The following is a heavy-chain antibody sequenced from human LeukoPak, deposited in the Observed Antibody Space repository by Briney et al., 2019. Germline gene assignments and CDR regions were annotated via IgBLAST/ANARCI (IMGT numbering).Heavy chain of an antibody. D-gene: IGHD3-3*01. Sequence: ASVKVSCKASGYTFTSYAMHWVRQAPGQRLEWMGWINAGNGNTKYSQKFQGRVTITRDTSASTAYMELSSLRSEDTAVYYCARAPGADYDFWSGYYIYYHGMDVWGQGTTVTVSS. CDR2: INAGNGNT. J-gene: IGHJ6*02. CDR1: GYTFTSYA. CDR3: ARAPGADYDFWSGYYIYYHGMDV. V-gene: IGHV1-3*01.